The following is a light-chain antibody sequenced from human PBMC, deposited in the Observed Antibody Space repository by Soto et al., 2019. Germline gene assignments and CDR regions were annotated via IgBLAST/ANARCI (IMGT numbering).Light chain of an antibody. Sequence: QAVVTQPPSVSGAPGQRVTISCTGSSSNIGAGYDVHWYQQLPGTAPKLLIYGNSNRSSGVPDRFSVSKSGTPASLAITGPQAQDEADYNCQSYDSSLSALFGGGTKLTVL. CDR1: SSNIGAGYD. CDR2: GNS. V-gene: IGLV1-40*01. J-gene: IGLJ3*02. CDR3: QSYDSSLSAL.